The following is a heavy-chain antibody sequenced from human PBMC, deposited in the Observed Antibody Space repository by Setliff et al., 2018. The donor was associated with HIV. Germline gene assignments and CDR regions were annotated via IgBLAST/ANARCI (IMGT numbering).Heavy chain of an antibody. J-gene: IGHJ3*02. CDR1: GGSISSYY. CDR2: MYTSGST. Sequence: PSETLSLTCTVSGGSISSYYWSWIRQPPGKGLGWIGHMYTSGSTTYNPSLKSRVTLSVDTSRNQFSLKLSSVTAADTAVYYCARAINKSSDIWGQGTMVTVSS. V-gene: IGHV4-4*08. CDR3: ARAINKSSDI.